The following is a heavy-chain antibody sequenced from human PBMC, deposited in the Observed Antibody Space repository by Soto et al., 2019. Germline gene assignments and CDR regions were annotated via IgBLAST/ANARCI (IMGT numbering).Heavy chain of an antibody. CDR3: ARHYNTGAFFDY. V-gene: IGHV4-39*01. CDR2: VFYNGSP. J-gene: IGHJ4*02. D-gene: IGHD1-20*01. CDR1: GGSISTSHH. Sequence: QLQLQESGPRLVKSSVTLSLTCTVSGGSISTSHHWGWIRQPPGKGLEWIGSVFYNGSPYYSPSFKSRITISVDTSKNQFSLRVRSVTATDTAVYFCARHYNTGAFFDYWGQGNLVTVSS.